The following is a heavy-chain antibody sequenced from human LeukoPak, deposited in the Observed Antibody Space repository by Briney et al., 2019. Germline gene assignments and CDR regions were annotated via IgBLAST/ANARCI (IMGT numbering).Heavy chain of an antibody. J-gene: IGHJ6*03. CDR3: AREEWPHYYYYMDV. Sequence: GGSLRLSCAASGFTFSSYSMNWVRQAPGKGLEWVSSISSSSSYIYYADSVKGRFTISRDNAKNSLYLQMNSLRAEDTAVYYCAREEWPHYYYYMDVWGKGTTVTVSS. V-gene: IGHV3-21*01. CDR2: ISSSSSYI. CDR1: GFTFSSYS. D-gene: IGHD3-3*01.